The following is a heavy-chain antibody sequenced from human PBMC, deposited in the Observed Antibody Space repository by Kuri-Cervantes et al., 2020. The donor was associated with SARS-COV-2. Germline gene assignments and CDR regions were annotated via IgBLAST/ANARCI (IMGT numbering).Heavy chain of an antibody. CDR1: GFTFSSYA. D-gene: IGHD6-6*01. CDR3: AGDQGLYSSSSHPEGYYYGMDV. CDR2: ISYDGSNK. Sequence: GESLKISCAASGFTFSSYAMHWVRQAPGKGLEWVAVISYDGSNKYYADSVKGRFTISRDNSKNTLYLQMNSLRAEDTAVYYCAGDQGLYSSSSHPEGYYYGMDVWGQGTTVTVSS. J-gene: IGHJ6*02. V-gene: IGHV3-30-3*01.